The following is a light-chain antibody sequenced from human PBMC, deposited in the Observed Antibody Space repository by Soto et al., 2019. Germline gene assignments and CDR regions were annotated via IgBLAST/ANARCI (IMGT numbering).Light chain of an antibody. Sequence: DVVLTQSPLSLPVTLGQPASISCRSSESLVYSDGNTYLNWFQQRPGQSPRRLIYKVSNRDSGVPDRFSGRGSGTDFTLKISRVEGGDVWVYSCMQGTHRPRTFGQGTKVEI. CDR3: MQGTHRPRT. J-gene: IGKJ1*01. CDR2: KVS. CDR1: ESLVYSDGNTY. V-gene: IGKV2-30*01.